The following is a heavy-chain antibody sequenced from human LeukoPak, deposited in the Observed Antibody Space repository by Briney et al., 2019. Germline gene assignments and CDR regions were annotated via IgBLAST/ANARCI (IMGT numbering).Heavy chain of an antibody. Sequence: GGSLRLSCAASGFTFSSYGMHWVRQAPGKGLEWVAVIWYDGSNKYYADSVKGRFTISRDNSKNTLYLQMNSLRAEDTAIYYCARASDSTGYYYLVYWGQGTLVTASS. CDR3: ARASDSTGYYYLVY. V-gene: IGHV3-33*01. CDR2: IWYDGSNK. CDR1: GFTFSSYG. D-gene: IGHD3-22*01. J-gene: IGHJ4*02.